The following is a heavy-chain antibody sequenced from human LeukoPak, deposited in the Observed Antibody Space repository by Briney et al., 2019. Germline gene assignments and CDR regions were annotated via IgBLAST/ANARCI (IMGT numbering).Heavy chain of an antibody. CDR1: GGSISSSSNY. CDR2: INHSGST. CDR3: ARHRRYSYGLKFDY. D-gene: IGHD5-18*01. V-gene: IGHV4-39*01. J-gene: IGHJ4*02. Sequence: KTSETLSLTCTVSGGSISSSSNYWGWIRQPPGKGLEWIGEINHSGSTNYNPSLKSRVTISVDTSKNQFSLKLSSVTAADTAVYYCARHRRYSYGLKFDYWGQGTLVTVSS.